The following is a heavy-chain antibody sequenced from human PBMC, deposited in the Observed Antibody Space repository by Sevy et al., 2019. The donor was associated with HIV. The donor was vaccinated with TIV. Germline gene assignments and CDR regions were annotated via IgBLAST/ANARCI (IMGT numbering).Heavy chain of an antibody. D-gene: IGHD1-26*01. CDR3: ARAVMWCLTMGDLVGATDGFDI. CDR2: IYYSGST. J-gene: IGHJ3*02. CDR1: GGSISNYY. V-gene: IGHV4-59*01. Sequence: SETLSLTCTVSGGSISNYYWNWIRQPPGKGLEWIGYIYYSGSTNYNPSLKSRVTISVETSKNQFSLKLTSVTAADTAAYFCARAVMWCLTMGDLVGATDGFDIWGQGTMVTVSS.